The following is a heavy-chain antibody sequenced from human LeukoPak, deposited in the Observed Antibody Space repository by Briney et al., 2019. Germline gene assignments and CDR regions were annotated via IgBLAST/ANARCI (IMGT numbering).Heavy chain of an antibody. CDR1: GYSFSNSW. D-gene: IGHD4-17*01. J-gene: IGHJ4*02. CDR3: ARQYGRPFDY. V-gene: IGHV5-51*01. Sequence: GESLKISFKGSGYSFSNSWIGWVRQMPGKGLEWMGIIYPGDSDTSYSPSFQGQVSISVDKSVSTTYLQWSSLKASDTAMYYCARQYGRPFDYWGQGTLVTVSS. CDR2: IYPGDSDT.